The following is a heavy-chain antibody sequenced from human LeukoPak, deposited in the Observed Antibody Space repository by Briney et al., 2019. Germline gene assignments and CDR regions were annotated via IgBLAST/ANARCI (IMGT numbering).Heavy chain of an antibody. J-gene: IGHJ4*02. CDR1: GASISSTTYY. CDR2: IFYSGST. V-gene: IGHV4-39*01. Sequence: SETLSLTCTVSGASISSTTYYWGWIRQPPRKGLEWIASIFYSGSTYYNPSLKSRVTISVDTSKNQFSLKLSSVTAADTAVYYCARQKYYYDSSGYYFDYWGQRTLVTVSS. CDR3: ARQKYYYDSSGYYFDY. D-gene: IGHD3-22*01.